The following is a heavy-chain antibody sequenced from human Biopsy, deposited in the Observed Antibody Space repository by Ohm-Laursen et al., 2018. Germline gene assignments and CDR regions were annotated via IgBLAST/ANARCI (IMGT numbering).Heavy chain of an antibody. CDR1: GDSVSSNRAA. J-gene: IGHJ4*02. CDR2: TFYRAKWYT. CDR3: ARSGSDSLNYYFDF. D-gene: IGHD2-21*02. Sequence: QTHSLTCAISGDSVSSNRAAWNWIRQSPSRGLEWLGRTFYRAKWYTDFAVSVKSRITLTPDPSTNQFSLQLNSVTPDDTAVYYCARSGSDSLNYYFDFWGQGTLVTVSS. V-gene: IGHV6-1*01.